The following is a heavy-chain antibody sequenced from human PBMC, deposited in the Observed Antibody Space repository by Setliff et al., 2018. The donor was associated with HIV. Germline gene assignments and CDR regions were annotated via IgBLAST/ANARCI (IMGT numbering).Heavy chain of an antibody. Sequence: SETLSLTCTVSGGSISNGDHYWAWIRQSPGKGLEWIGYIYYTGDTYYRSSLESRVTISVDTSNNQFSLRLKSVTAADTAVYFCAQMSISASVYFYYWGQGTLVTVSS. J-gene: IGHJ4*02. CDR3: AQMSISASVYFYY. V-gene: IGHV4-30-4*08. CDR1: GGSISNGDHY. CDR2: IYYTGDT. D-gene: IGHD2-21*01.